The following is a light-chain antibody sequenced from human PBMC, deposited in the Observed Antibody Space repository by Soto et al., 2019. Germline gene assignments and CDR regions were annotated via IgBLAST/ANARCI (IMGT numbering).Light chain of an antibody. Sequence: DIQMTQSPSSLSASVGDRVSITCRASQGISTYLNWFQQKPGEAPNLLIYAASTLHSGVPSRFSGSGSGTDFTLPISSLQPEDFATYYCQQSLDHPVTFGQGTRLENK. J-gene: IGKJ5*01. V-gene: IGKV1-39*01. CDR3: QQSLDHPVT. CDR1: QGISTY. CDR2: AAS.